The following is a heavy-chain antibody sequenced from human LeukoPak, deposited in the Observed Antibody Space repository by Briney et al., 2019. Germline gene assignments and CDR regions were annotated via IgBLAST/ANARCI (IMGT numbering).Heavy chain of an antibody. J-gene: IGHJ4*02. Sequence: PGGSLRLSCVASGFTFGKYWMSWVRQAPGKGLEWVANIKLDGSEKNYVDSVKGRFTISRDNTKNSLYLQMNSLRVEDTAVYYCARVRHWRDGYNGVTWLHFDYWGQGTLVTVSS. CDR3: ARVRHWRDGYNGVTWLHFDY. D-gene: IGHD5-24*01. V-gene: IGHV3-7*03. CDR2: IKLDGSEK. CDR1: GFTFGKYW.